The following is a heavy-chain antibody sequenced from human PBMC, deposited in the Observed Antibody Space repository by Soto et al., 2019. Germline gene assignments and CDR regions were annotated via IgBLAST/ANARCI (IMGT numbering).Heavy chain of an antibody. Sequence: LSLTFVVSGGSISSGGYSRGWIRQPPRKGMDWIEYIYHSENTYYTPSLKGRVTISLDHSRNPFSLRMNSVTAADTAMYFCASSKYAVVYGSVWFDPWGQGTLVTVSS. J-gene: IGHJ5*02. D-gene: IGHD2-8*02. V-gene: IGHV4-30-2*01. CDR2: IYHSENT. CDR3: ASSKYAVVYGSVWFDP. CDR1: GGSISSGGYS.